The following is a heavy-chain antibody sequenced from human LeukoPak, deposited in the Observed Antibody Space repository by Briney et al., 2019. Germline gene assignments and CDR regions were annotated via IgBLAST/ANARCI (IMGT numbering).Heavy chain of an antibody. D-gene: IGHD6-13*01. V-gene: IGHV3-21*04. CDR1: GFTFSSYS. J-gene: IGHJ6*02. CDR3: AREAAVVGMDV. Sequence: GGSLRLSCAASGFTFSSYSMNWVRQAPGKGLEWVSSISSSSYIYYADSVKGRFTISRDNAKNSLYLQMNSLRAEDTAVYYCAREAAVVGMDVWGQGTTVTVSS. CDR2: ISSSSYI.